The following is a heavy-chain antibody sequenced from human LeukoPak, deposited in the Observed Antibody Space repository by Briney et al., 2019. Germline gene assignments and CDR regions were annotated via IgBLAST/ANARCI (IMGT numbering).Heavy chain of an antibody. V-gene: IGHV3-23*01. J-gene: IGHJ4*02. CDR1: GFAFNSYA. D-gene: IGHD2-15*01. CDR2: ISGSGSST. Sequence: GGSLRLSCAASGFAFNSYAMSWVRQAPGKGLEWVSAISGSGSSTYYADSVKGRFTISRDNSKNTLYLQMNSLRAEDTAVYYCAKDGPPYCSGGSCYLLGTDYFDYWGQGTLVTVSS. CDR3: AKDGPPYCSGGSCYLLGTDYFDY.